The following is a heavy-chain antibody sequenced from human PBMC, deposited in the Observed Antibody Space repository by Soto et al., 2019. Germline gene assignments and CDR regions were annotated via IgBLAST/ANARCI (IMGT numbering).Heavy chain of an antibody. CDR2: IWYDGSNK. D-gene: IGHD6-19*01. J-gene: IGHJ5*02. CDR3: ARGFAVAFGYLDP. V-gene: IGHV3-33*01. CDR1: GFTFNSYC. Sequence: RLSCSASGFTFNSYCMHLVRQAPGKGLEWVAFIWYDGSNKFFSDSVKGRFTISRDNSKNIVYLQMDSLRADDTAVYYCARGFAVAFGYLDPWAQGTLVTVS.